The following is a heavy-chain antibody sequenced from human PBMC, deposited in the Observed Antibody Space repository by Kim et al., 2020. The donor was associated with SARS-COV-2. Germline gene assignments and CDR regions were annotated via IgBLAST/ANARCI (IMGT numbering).Heavy chain of an antibody. CDR3: AGAAAPGDYYGMDV. CDR1: GFTFSSYA. V-gene: IGHV3-23*01. CDR2: ISGSGGCT. Sequence: GGSLRLSCAASGFTFSSYAMSWVRQAPGKGLEWVSAISGSGGCTYYADSVKGRFTISRDNSKNTLYLQMNSLRAEDTAVYYCAGAAAPGDYYGMDVWGQGTTVTVSS. J-gene: IGHJ6*02. D-gene: IGHD2-2*01.